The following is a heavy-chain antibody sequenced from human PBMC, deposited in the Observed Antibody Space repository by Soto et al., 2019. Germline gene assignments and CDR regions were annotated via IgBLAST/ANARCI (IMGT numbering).Heavy chain of an antibody. V-gene: IGHV2-5*01. Sequence: QITLKESGPALVKPTQTLTVTCSFFGFSLTTSAAGVGWIRQTQGKALEWLAVIFGHGNEKYSPSLKNRLTVTKDTSKNHVVLTMTNMHPLDSATYYCSHMSSSGTYYFDSWGQGTLVTVSS. CDR3: SHMSSSGTYYFDS. CDR2: IFGHGNE. D-gene: IGHD1-26*01. J-gene: IGHJ4*02. CDR1: GFSLTTSAAG.